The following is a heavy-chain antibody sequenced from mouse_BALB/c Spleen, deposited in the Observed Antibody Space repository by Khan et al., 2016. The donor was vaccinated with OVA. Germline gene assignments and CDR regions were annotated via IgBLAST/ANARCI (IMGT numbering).Heavy chain of an antibody. D-gene: IGHD3-1*01. V-gene: IGHV3-2*02. CDR1: GYSITSAYA. CDR3: ARGLRYFDY. J-gene: IGHJ2*01. CDR2: ITYSGST. Sequence: EVQLVESGPGLVKPSQSLSLPCTVTGYSITSAYAWNWIRQFPGDKLEWMGYITYSGSTNYNPSLKSRISITRDTSKNQFFLQLNSVTTEDTATYYCARGLRYFDYWGQGTTLTVSS.